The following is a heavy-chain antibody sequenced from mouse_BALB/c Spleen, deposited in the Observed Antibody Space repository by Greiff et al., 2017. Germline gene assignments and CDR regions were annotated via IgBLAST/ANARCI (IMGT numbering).Heavy chain of an antibody. CDR3: ARSYGNYLFDY. J-gene: IGHJ2*01. Sequence: EVQRVESGGGLVKPGGSLKLSCAASGFTFSDYYMYWVRQTPEKRLEWVATISDGGSYTYYPDSVKGRFTISRDNAKNNLYLQMSSLKSEDTAMYYCARSYGNYLFDYWGQGTTLTVSS. V-gene: IGHV5-4*02. D-gene: IGHD2-1*01. CDR1: GFTFSDYY. CDR2: ISDGGSYT.